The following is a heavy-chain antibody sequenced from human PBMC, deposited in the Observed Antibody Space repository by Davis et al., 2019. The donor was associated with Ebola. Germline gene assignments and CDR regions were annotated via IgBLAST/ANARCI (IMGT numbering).Heavy chain of an antibody. V-gene: IGHV1-69*13. CDR1: GGTFSSYA. Sequence: SVKVSCKASGGTFSSYAISWVRQAPGQGLEWMGGIIPIFGTANYAQKFQGRVTITADESTSTAYMELSSLRSEDTAVYYCARSHWGYCSSTSCSTRAFDIWGQGTMVTVSS. CDR2: IIPIFGTA. D-gene: IGHD2-2*01. J-gene: IGHJ3*02. CDR3: ARSHWGYCSSTSCSTRAFDI.